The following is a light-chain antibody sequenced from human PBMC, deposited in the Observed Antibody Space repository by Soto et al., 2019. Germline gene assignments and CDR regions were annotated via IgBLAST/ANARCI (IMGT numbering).Light chain of an antibody. V-gene: IGKV3-15*01. CDR1: QSVASK. CDR2: GAS. J-gene: IGKJ5*01. Sequence: EIVMTQSPATLSVSPGERATLSCRASQSVASKLAWYQQKPGQGPRLLVSGASSRATGIPARFSGSGSGTEFTLTISSLQSEDFAVYYCQQSDNWPPVFGQGTRLEI. CDR3: QQSDNWPPV.